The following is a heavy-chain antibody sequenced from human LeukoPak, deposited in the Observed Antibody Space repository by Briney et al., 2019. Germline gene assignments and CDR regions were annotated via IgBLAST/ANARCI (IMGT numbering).Heavy chain of an antibody. CDR3: AREYCSSTSCSRSQDERGFDY. Sequence: LRLSCAASRFTFSDYYMSWIRQPPGKGLEWIGYIYYSGSTYYNPSLKSRVTISVDTSKNQFSLKLSSVTAADTAVYYCAREYCSSTSCSRSQDERGFDYWGQGTLVTVSS. J-gene: IGHJ4*02. CDR2: IYYSGST. D-gene: IGHD2-2*01. CDR1: RFTFSDYY. V-gene: IGHV4-30-4*08.